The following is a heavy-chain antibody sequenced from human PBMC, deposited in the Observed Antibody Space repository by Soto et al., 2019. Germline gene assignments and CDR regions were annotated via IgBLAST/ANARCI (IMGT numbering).Heavy chain of an antibody. J-gene: IGHJ4*02. D-gene: IGHD4-17*01. CDR1: GFTFSSSN. Sequence: EVQLVESGGGLVKPGGSLRLSCAASGFTFSSSNINWVRQAPGKGLEWVSSISSSGSYIYYADSVKGRFTISRDNAKNSLSLQMNTLRADDTAVYYCVRPHPYGDYAGCFDYWGQGTLVTVSS. V-gene: IGHV3-21*01. CDR2: ISSSGSYI. CDR3: VRPHPYGDYAGCFDY.